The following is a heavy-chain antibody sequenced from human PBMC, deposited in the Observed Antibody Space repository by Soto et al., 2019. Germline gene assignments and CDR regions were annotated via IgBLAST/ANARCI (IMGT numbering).Heavy chain of an antibody. J-gene: IGHJ4*02. CDR1: GFTFSSYG. CDR3: ARDRTYYDFWSAYFTHDY. V-gene: IGHV3-33*01. Sequence: GGSLRLSCAASGFTFSSYGMHWVRQAPGKGLEWVAVIWYDGSNKYYADSVKGRFTISRDNSKNTLYLQMNSLRAEDTAVYYCARDRTYYDFWSAYFTHDYWGQGTLVTVSS. CDR2: IWYDGSNK. D-gene: IGHD3-3*01.